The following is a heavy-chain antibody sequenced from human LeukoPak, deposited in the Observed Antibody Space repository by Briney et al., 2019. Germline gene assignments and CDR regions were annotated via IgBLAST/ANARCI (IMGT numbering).Heavy chain of an antibody. J-gene: IGHJ6*03. CDR2: IYYRGST. D-gene: IGHD1-14*01. Sequence: PSETLSLTCTVSGGSISNYYWSWIRQPPGKGLEWIGYIYYRGSTSYNPSLKSRVTISIDTSKNQFSLKLSSVTAADTAVYYCARGGPSTPEDHYMDVWGKGTTVTVSS. CDR3: ARGGPSTPEDHYMDV. CDR1: GGSISNYY. V-gene: IGHV4-59*01.